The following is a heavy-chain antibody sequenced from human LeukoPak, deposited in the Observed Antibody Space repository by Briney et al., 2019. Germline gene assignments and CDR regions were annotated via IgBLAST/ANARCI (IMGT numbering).Heavy chain of an antibody. Sequence: SETLSLICSVSGGSINKYYWNWIRQPPGKGLEWIGDIYSSGSTNYNPSLKSRVTISVDTSNIQLSLRLSSVTAADTAVYYCARHASSWYGGRFDPWGQGTVVTVSS. D-gene: IGHD6-13*01. V-gene: IGHV4-59*08. J-gene: IGHJ5*02. CDR3: ARHASSWYGGRFDP. CDR2: IYSSGST. CDR1: GGSINKYY.